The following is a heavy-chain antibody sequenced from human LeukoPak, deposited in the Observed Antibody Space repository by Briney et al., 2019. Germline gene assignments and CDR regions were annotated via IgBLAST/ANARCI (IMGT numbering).Heavy chain of an antibody. D-gene: IGHD3-10*01. Sequence: SETLSLTCAVYGGSFSGYYWSWIRQPPGKGLEWIGEINHSGSTNYNPSLKSRVTISVDTSKNQFSLKLSSVTAADTAVYYCATGPRITMVRGVDHFDYWGQGTLVTVSS. V-gene: IGHV4-34*01. CDR2: INHSGST. J-gene: IGHJ4*02. CDR3: ATGPRITMVRGVDHFDY. CDR1: GGSFSGYY.